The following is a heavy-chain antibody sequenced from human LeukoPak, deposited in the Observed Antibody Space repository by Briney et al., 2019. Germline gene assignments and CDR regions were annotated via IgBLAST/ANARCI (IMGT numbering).Heavy chain of an antibody. Sequence: GGSLSLSCAASGFTVSDNFMSWVCQAPGKGLEWVSVIYSGGTTYYADSVKGRFTISRDNAKNTLYLQMNSLRADDTAVYYCARGADPFNYFDYWGQGTLVTVSS. CDR3: ARGADPFNYFDY. CDR1: GFTVSDNF. CDR2: IYSGGTT. J-gene: IGHJ4*02. V-gene: IGHV3-66*01.